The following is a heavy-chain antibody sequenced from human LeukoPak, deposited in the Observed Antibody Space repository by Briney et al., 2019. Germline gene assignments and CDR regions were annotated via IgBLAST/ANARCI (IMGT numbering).Heavy chain of an antibody. V-gene: IGHV4-4*02. CDR3: ARDRYNYSYYYFMDV. CDR1: GGSISSSNW. CDR2: IYHSGST. D-gene: IGHD5-18*01. Sequence: SGTLSLTCAVSGGSISSSNWWSWVRQPPGKGLEWIGEIYHSGSTNYNPSLKSRVTISVDKSKNQFSLKLSSVTAADTAVYYCARDRYNYSYYYFMDVWGKGTTVTVSS. J-gene: IGHJ6*03.